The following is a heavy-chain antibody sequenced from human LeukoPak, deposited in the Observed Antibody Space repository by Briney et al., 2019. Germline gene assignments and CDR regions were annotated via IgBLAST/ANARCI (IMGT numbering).Heavy chain of an antibody. CDR1: GFAFSDYW. J-gene: IGHJ4*02. V-gene: IGHV3-7*01. Sequence: PGGSLRLSCAASGFAFSDYWLSWVRQAPGKGLEWVANIKHDGSEKYYVDSVRGRFTVSRDNAKNSLYLQMNSLRAEDTAVYYCAREYYYNDSGRGSFRYWGQGTLVTVSS. CDR3: AREYYYNDSGRGSFRY. D-gene: IGHD3-22*01. CDR2: IKHDGSEK.